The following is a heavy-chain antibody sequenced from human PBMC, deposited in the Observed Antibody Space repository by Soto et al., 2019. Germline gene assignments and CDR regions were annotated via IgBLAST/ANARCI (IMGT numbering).Heavy chain of an antibody. J-gene: IGHJ6*02. CDR3: AIVQADYYYYGMDV. V-gene: IGHV4-30-4*01. CDR1: GGSISSGDYY. D-gene: IGHD1-1*01. CDR2: IYYSGST. Sequence: QVQLQESGPGLVKPSQTLSLTCTVSGGSISSGDYYWSWIRQPPGKGLEWIGYIYYSGSTYYHPSLKGRVTISVDTSQNPFSLQLRSVTAADPAVYYCAIVQADYYYYGMDVWGQGTTVTVSS.